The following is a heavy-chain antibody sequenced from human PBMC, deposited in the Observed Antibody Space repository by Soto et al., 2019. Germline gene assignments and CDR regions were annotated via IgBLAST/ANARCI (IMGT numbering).Heavy chain of an antibody. CDR2: INPNSGGT. CDR1: GGTFGNSA. Sequence: GASVKVSCKASGGTFGNSAISWVRQAPGQGLEWMGWINPNSGGTNYAQKFQGRVTMTRDTSISTAYMELSRLRSDDTAVYYCAREVSSRNVGTNYYYYGMDAWGQGTTVTVSS. CDR3: AREVSSRNVGTNYYYYGMDA. D-gene: IGHD6-13*01. J-gene: IGHJ6*02. V-gene: IGHV1-2*02.